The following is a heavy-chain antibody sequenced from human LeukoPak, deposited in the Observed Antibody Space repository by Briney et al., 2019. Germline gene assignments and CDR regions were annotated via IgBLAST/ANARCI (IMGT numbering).Heavy chain of an antibody. J-gene: IGHJ4*02. D-gene: IGHD5-24*01. Sequence: GGSLRLSCAGSGFTFDDYAMHWVRQAPGKGLEWVSGISWNSASIKYADSVKGRFTISRDNAKNTVYLQINSLRDEDTAVYYCARGGRGYNYVKDKWGQGTLVTVSS. CDR3: ARGGRGYNYVKDK. CDR1: GFTFDDYA. V-gene: IGHV3-9*01. CDR2: ISWNSASI.